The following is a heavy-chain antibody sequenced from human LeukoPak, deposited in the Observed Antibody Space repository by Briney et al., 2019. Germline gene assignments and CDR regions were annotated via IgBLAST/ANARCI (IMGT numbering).Heavy chain of an antibody. V-gene: IGHV4-39*01. J-gene: IGHJ5*02. D-gene: IGHD2-8*01. CDR3: ARSVRCTNGVCSSREVDWFDP. CDR1: GGSISSSSYY. CDR2: IYYSGST. Sequence: SETLSLTCTVSGGSISSSSYYWGWIRQPPGTGLEWIGSIYYSGSTYYNPSLKSRVTISVDTSKNQFSLKLSSVTAADTAVYYCARSVRCTNGVCSSREVDWFDPWGQGTLVTVSS.